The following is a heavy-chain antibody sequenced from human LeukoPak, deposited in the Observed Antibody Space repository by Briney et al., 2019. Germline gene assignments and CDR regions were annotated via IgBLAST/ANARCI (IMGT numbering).Heavy chain of an antibody. D-gene: IGHD6-19*01. J-gene: IGHJ4*02. CDR1: GFTFSSFG. V-gene: IGHV3-30*18. CDR2: ISYDGSNK. Sequence: GGSLRLSSAASGFTFSSFGMHWVRQAPGKGLEWVAVISYDGSNKYYADSVKGRFTISRDNSKNTLYLQMNSLRAEDTAVYYCAKIYSSPDYWGQGTLVTVSS. CDR3: AKIYSSPDY.